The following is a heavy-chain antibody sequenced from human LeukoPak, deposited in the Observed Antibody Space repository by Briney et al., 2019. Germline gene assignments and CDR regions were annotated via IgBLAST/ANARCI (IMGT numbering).Heavy chain of an antibody. CDR3: ARDERQYSSSWYLGYYYYGMDV. J-gene: IGHJ6*02. CDR1: GGSISSSNW. Sequence: GTLSLTCAVSGGSISSSNWWSWVRQPPGKGLEWIAEIYHSGSTNYNPSLKSRVTISVDKSKNQFSLKLSSVTAADTAVYYCARDERQYSSSWYLGYYYYGMDVWGQGTTVTVSS. CDR2: IYHSGST. V-gene: IGHV4-4*02. D-gene: IGHD6-13*01.